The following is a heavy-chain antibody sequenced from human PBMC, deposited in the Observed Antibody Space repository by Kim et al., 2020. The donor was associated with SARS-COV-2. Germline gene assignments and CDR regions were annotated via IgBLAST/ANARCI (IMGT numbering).Heavy chain of an antibody. J-gene: IGHJ4*02. CDR2: ISGSGENT. D-gene: IGHD3-22*01. Sequence: GGSLRLSCAASGFMFSRYAMSGVRQAPGKGLEWVSSISGSGENTYYADSVKGRFTISRDKSKNTLYLQMNSLRAEDTAVYFCTKDRSFYYDSCGDWGQGTLVTVSS. V-gene: IGHV3-23*01. CDR1: GFMFSRYA. CDR3: TKDRSFYYDSCGD.